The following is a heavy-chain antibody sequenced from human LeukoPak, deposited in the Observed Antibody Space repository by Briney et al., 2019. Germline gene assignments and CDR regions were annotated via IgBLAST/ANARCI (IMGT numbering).Heavy chain of an antibody. D-gene: IGHD5-12*01. V-gene: IGHV1-2*02. J-gene: IGHJ4*02. CDR3: APATMTCDH. CDR2: IDPRNSDT. Sequence: ASVKVSCKASGYTFTTYSMHWVRQVPGQGLEWMGWIDPRNSDTNYARKFQGRVTMTRDTSISTAYLELRSLRSDDTAIYFCAPATMTCDHWGQGTLVTVSS. CDR1: GYTFTTYS.